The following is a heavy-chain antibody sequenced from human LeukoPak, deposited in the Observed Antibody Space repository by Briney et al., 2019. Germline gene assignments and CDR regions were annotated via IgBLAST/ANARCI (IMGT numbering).Heavy chain of an antibody. D-gene: IGHD3-10*01. J-gene: IGHJ4*02. CDR3: ARDGSGSYWYFDY. Sequence: GASVKVSCKASGYTFTGYYMHWVRQAPGQGLEWMGWINPNSGGTNYAQKFQGWVTMTRDTSISTAYMELSRLRSDDTAVYYCARDGSGSYWYFDYWGQGTLVTVSP. CDR2: INPNSGGT. V-gene: IGHV1-2*04. CDR1: GYTFTGYY.